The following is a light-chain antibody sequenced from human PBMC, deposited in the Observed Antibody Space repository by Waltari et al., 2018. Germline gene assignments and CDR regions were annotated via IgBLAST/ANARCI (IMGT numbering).Light chain of an antibody. J-gene: IGLJ2*01. V-gene: IGLV2-14*03. CDR1: SSDVGAYNS. CDR3: SSYTTSSTVI. Sequence: QSALTQPASVSGSPGQSLTISCTGTSSDVGAYNSVSWYQQHPGKAPKLMIYYVYNRPSGVSDRFAGSKSGNTASLSISGLQAEDEADCYCSSYTTSSTVIFGGGTKLSVL. CDR2: YVY.